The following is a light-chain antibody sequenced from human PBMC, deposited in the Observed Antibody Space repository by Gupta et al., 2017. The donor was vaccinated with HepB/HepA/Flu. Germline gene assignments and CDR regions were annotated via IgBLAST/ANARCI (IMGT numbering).Light chain of an antibody. Sequence: EIVPTQSQGTLSLSPGERVTLSCRASQPVATSYLAWYQQRPRQAPRLLIYGASTRDTGIADRFSGSGLGKDLALTSSRREQEDVAVYYYQQQGNKPFLTFGRGTKVEIK. J-gene: IGKJ4*01. V-gene: IGKV3-20*01. CDR3: QQQGNKPFLT. CDR2: GAS. CDR1: QPVATSY.